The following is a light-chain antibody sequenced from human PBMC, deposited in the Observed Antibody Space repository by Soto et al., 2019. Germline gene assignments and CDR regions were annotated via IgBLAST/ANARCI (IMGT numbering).Light chain of an antibody. Sequence: QSVLTQPDSVSGSPGQSITISCTGTSSDVGGYHYVSWYQLLPGKAPKLILFEVSIRPSGVSYRFSGSKSGNTASLTISGLQAEDEADYFCRSYSISTAYLFGTGTKLTVL. CDR3: RSYSISTAYL. V-gene: IGLV2-14*01. J-gene: IGLJ1*01. CDR1: SSDVGGYHY. CDR2: EVS.